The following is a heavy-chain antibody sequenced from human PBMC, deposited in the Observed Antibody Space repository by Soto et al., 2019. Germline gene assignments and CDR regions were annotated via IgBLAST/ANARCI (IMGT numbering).Heavy chain of an antibody. V-gene: IGHV4-34*01. CDR3: ARGTTHTTNFDY. CDR1: GGSLRGYY. D-gene: IGHD1-1*01. J-gene: IGHJ4*02. CDR2: INHSGST. Sequence: SETLSLTCAVYGGSLRGYYWSWIRQPPGKGLEWIGEINHSGSTNYNPSLKSRVTISVDTSKNQFSLKLSSVTAADTAVYYCARGTTHTTNFDYWGQGTLVTVSS.